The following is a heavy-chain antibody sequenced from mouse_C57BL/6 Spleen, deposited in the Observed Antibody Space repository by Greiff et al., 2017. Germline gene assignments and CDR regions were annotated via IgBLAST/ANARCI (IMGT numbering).Heavy chain of an antibody. D-gene: IGHD1-1*01. CDR2: IHPNNGST. CDR3: ARGPHYDGSSPDARDY. CDR1: GYTFTSYW. Sequence: QVQLQQPGAELVKPGASVKLSCTASGYTFTSYWMHWVKQRPGQGLEWIGMIHPNNGSTNYNEKFKSKATLTVDNSSSTAYMQLSSLTSEDSADDYCARGPHYDGSSPDARDYGGQGTSVTVSS. V-gene: IGHV1-64*01. J-gene: IGHJ4*01.